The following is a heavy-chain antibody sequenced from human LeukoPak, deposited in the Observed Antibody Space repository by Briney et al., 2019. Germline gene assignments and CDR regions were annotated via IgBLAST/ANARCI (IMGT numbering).Heavy chain of an antibody. CDR1: GFTFSDYY. V-gene: IGHV3-23*01. Sequence: GGSLRLSCAASGFTFSDYYMSWVRQAPGKGLEWVSVISVSGGSTYYADSVKGRFIISRDNSKNTLYLQMNSLRAEDTAVYYCAKAWTPPVFYFDYWGQGTLVTVSS. J-gene: IGHJ4*02. CDR2: ISVSGGST. D-gene: IGHD3-16*01. CDR3: AKAWTPPVFYFDY.